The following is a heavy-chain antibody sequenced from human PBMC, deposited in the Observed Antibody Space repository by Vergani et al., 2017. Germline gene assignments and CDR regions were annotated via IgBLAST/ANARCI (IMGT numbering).Heavy chain of an antibody. D-gene: IGHD2-2*01. CDR2: IFYSGTT. CDR1: GGSISSGDHC. CDR3: TRVIGGCSMDSCYHY. J-gene: IGHJ4*02. V-gene: IGHV4-31*11. Sequence: QVQLQESGPGVVKPSQTLSLTCAVSGGSISSGDHCWTWIRQRPGKGLEWIGYIFYSGTTYDNPSLRSRLTISVDTSQNQFSLKLRSVTAADTAVYYCTRVIGGCSMDSCYHYWGQGTLVTVSS.